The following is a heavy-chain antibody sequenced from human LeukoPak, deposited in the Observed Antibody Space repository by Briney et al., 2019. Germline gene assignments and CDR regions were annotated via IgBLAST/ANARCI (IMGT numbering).Heavy chain of an antibody. CDR3: ARPLDSSGYYTFDY. CDR2: IYPGDSDT. Sequence: GESLKISCKGSGYSFTSYWIGWLRQMPGKGLEWMGIIYPGDSDTSYSPSFQGQVTISADKSISTAYLQWSSLKASDTAMYYCARPLDSSGYYTFDYWGQGTLVTVSS. CDR1: GYSFTSYW. J-gene: IGHJ4*02. V-gene: IGHV5-51*01. D-gene: IGHD3-22*01.